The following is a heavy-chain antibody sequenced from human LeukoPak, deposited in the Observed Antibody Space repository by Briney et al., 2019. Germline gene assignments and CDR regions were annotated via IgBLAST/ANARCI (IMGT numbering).Heavy chain of an antibody. CDR2: IIPIFGTA. CDR1: GGTFSSYA. CDR3: ARARLGYCSGGSCYSSNPGYYYYMDV. Sequence: SVKVSCKASGGTFSSYAISWVRHAPGQGLEWMGGIIPIFGTANYAQKFQGRVTITTDESTSTAYMELSSLRSVDTAVYYCARARLGYCSGGSCYSSNPGYYYYMDVWGKGTTVTVSS. J-gene: IGHJ6*03. D-gene: IGHD2-15*01. V-gene: IGHV1-69*05.